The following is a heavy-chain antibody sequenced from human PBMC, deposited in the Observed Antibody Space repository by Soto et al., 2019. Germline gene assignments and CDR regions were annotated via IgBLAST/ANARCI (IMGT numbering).Heavy chain of an antibody. J-gene: IGHJ6*02. Sequence: EVQLVESGGGLIQPGGSLRLSCAASGFIVSSSYMRWVRQAPGKGLEWVSAIYSGGSTYYADSVKGRFTISRDNSKNMVYLQMNSLRAEDTAVYYCARDLLAMATGMDVWGQGTTVIVSS. CDR3: ARDLLAMATGMDV. CDR1: GFIVSSSY. V-gene: IGHV3-53*01. CDR2: IYSGGST. D-gene: IGHD5-18*01.